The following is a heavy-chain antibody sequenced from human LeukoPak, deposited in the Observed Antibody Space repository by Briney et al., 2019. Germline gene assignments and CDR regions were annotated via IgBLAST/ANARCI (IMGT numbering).Heavy chain of an antibody. CDR2: IYYSGST. CDR3: ARVRTNAPYYYYYMDV. CDR1: GGSISSYY. D-gene: IGHD2-8*01. V-gene: IGHV4-59*01. Sequence: PSETLSLTCTVSGGSISSYYWSWIRQPPGKGLEWIGYIYYSGSTNYNPSLKSRVTISVDTSKNQFSLKLSSVTAADTAVYYCARVRTNAPYYYYYMDVWGKGTTVTVSS. J-gene: IGHJ6*03.